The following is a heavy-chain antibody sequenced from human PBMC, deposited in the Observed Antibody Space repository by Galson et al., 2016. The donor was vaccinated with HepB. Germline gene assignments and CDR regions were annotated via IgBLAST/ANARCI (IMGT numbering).Heavy chain of an antibody. CDR1: GFSLSTNGMS. D-gene: IGHD4-17*01. CDR2: IDWDDDK. V-gene: IGHV2-70*01. CDR3: ARAGVDYGADGYPFDY. Sequence: PALVKPTQTLTLTCTFSGFSLSTNGMSVSWIRQPPGKALEWLALIDWDDDKYYSTSLKTRLTISQDTSKNQVVLTMTNLDPVDPATYYCARAGVDYGADGYPFDYWGQGTLVTVSS. J-gene: IGHJ4*02.